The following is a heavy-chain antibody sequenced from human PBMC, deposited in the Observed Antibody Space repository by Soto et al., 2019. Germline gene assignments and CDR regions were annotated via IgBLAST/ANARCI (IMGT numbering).Heavy chain of an antibody. J-gene: IGHJ4*02. Sequence: ASVKVSCKASGYTFSDYGISWVRQAPGQGLEWMGWISTKNGNTNFAQKFRGRVTMTTDTSTSTVYMELRSLKPDDSAVYYCAREPPETPPDYWGQGTLVTVSS. CDR2: ISTKNGNT. CDR1: GYTFSDYG. V-gene: IGHV1-18*01. CDR3: AREPPETPPDY.